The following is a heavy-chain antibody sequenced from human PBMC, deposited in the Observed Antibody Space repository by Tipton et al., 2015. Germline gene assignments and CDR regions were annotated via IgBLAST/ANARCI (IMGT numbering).Heavy chain of an antibody. CDR1: GGSIGSYK. D-gene: IGHD5-24*01. Sequence: GLVKPSETLSLRCTVSGGSIGSYKWSWIRQPSGKGVEWIGYIDYNGNTNYNPSLKSRVNISVDTSKNHFSLKLSSVTAADTAIYYCARLQWFVHIRNNWFDPWGQGTLVTVSS. CDR2: IDYNGNT. CDR3: ARLQWFVHIRNNWFDP. V-gene: IGHV4-59*01. J-gene: IGHJ5*02.